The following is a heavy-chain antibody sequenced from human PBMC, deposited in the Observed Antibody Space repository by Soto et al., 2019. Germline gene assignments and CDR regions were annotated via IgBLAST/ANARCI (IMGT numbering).Heavy chain of an antibody. CDR3: AEGFWSSY. J-gene: IGHJ4*02. V-gene: IGHV4-34*01. D-gene: IGHD3-3*01. CDR1: GGSFSGYY. Sequence: SETLSLTCAVYGGSFSGYYWSWIRQPPGKGLEWIGEINHSGSTNYNPSLKSRVTISVDTSKNQFSLKLSSVTAADTAVYYCAEGFWSSYWGQGTLVTVSS. CDR2: INHSGST.